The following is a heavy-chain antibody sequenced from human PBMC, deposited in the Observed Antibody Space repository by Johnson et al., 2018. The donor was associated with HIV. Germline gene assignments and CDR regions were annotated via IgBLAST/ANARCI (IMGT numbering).Heavy chain of an antibody. Sequence: QVQLVESGGGVVRPGGSLRLSCAASGFTFTNAWMNWVRQAPGKGLEWVAVISYDGSNKYYADSVKGRFTISRDNSKNTLYLQMNSLRAEDTAVYYCAKDRDSSSPNDAFDIWGQGTMVTVSS. CDR3: AKDRDSSSPNDAFDI. CDR2: ISYDGSNK. CDR1: GFTFTNAW. V-gene: IGHV3-30*18. J-gene: IGHJ3*02. D-gene: IGHD6-6*01.